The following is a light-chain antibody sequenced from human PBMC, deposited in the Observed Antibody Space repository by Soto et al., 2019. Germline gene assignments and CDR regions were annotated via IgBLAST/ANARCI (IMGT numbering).Light chain of an antibody. Sequence: QSVLTQPASVSGSPGQSITISCTGTSSDVGGYNYVSWYQQHPGKAPKLMIYDVSNRPSGVSNRFSGSKSGNTASLTISGLQAEDEADYYCSSYTSSYTAWVFGGGTKLTVL. CDR3: SSYTSSYTAWV. J-gene: IGLJ3*02. CDR2: DVS. CDR1: SSDVGGYNY. V-gene: IGLV2-14*01.